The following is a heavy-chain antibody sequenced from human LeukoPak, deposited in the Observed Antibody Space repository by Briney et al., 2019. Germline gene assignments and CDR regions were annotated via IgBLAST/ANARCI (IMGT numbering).Heavy chain of an antibody. Sequence: SETLSLTCTVSDGSISSYYWNWLRQPPGKGLEWIGYIYYSGSTNYNPSLKSRVTISVDTSKNQFSLKLNSVTAADTAVYYYARAEAGYFDYWGQGTLVTVSS. V-gene: IGHV4-59*01. CDR2: IYYSGST. CDR1: DGSISSYY. J-gene: IGHJ4*02. D-gene: IGHD6-13*01. CDR3: ARAEAGYFDY.